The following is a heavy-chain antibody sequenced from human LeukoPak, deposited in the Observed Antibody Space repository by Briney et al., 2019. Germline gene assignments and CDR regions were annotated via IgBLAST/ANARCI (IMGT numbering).Heavy chain of an antibody. V-gene: IGHV3-23*01. D-gene: IGHD5-18*01. CDR2: ISGTGTYT. J-gene: IGHJ4*02. CDR3: AKSWIRVGSFDY. CDR1: GFTFSSYA. Sequence: PGGSLRLSCAASGFTFSSYAMSWVRQAPGKGLEWVSTISGTGTYTYYADSVKGRFTISRDNSKNTLYLQMNSLRVEDTAVYYCAKSWIRVGSFDYWGQGTLVTVSS.